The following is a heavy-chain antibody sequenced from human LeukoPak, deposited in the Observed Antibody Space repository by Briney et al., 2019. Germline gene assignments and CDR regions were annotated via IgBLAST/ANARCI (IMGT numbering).Heavy chain of an antibody. V-gene: IGHV4-39*07. CDR1: GGSISSYY. CDR3: ASLTPAINYFDTSGYYPEY. CDR2: IYYSGST. D-gene: IGHD3-22*01. J-gene: IGHJ4*02. Sequence: SETLSLTCTVSGGSISSYYWSWIRQPPGKGLEWIGSIYYSGSTYYNPSLKSRVTISLDTSKNQFSLKLRSVTAADTAVYYCASLTPAINYFDTSGYYPEYWGQGTLVTVPS.